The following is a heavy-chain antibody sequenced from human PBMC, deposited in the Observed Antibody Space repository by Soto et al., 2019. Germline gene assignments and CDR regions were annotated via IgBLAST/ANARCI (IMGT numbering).Heavy chain of an antibody. CDR1: RGTFSSYA. D-gene: IGHD3-3*01. V-gene: IGHV1-69*13. J-gene: IGHJ6*02. CDR2: IMPILATA. CDR3: ARANGYPHGTISNYYYYYGMDV. Sequence: ASVKVSRKASRGTFSSYAISWVRQAPAQGLAWMGGIMPILATANYAQKCKGRVTTTADESTSSAYMELSSLRSEDTAVYYCARANGYPHGTISNYYYYYGMDVWGQGTTVTVSS.